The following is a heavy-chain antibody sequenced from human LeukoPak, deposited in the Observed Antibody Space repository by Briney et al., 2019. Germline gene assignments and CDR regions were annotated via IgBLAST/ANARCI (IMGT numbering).Heavy chain of an antibody. J-gene: IGHJ6*03. CDR1: GYTLTELS. CDR3: ARGGRNRHYMDV. CDR2: FDPEDGET. Sequence: ASVKVSCKVSGYTLTELSMHWVRQAPGKGLEWMGGFDPEDGETIYAQKLQGRVTMTTDTSTSTAYMELRSLRSDDTAVYYCARGGRNRHYMDVWGKGTTVTVSS. V-gene: IGHV1-24*01. D-gene: IGHD2-15*01.